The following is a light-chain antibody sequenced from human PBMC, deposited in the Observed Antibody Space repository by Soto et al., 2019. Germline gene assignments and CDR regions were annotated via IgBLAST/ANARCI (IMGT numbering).Light chain of an antibody. V-gene: IGLV1-40*01. Sequence: QPVLTQPPSVSGAPGQRVTISCTGSSSNIGAGYDVHWYQQFPGTAPKLLIYGNNNRPSGVPDRFSGSKSGTSASLAITGLQAEDEADYYCQSYDSSLSDSWVFGGGTKVTVL. CDR1: SSNIGAGYD. CDR2: GNN. J-gene: IGLJ3*02. CDR3: QSYDSSLSDSWV.